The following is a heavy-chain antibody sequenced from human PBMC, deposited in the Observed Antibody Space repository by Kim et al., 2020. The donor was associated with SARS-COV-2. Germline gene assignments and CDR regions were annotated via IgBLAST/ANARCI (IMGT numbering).Heavy chain of an antibody. J-gene: IGHJ5*02. CDR3: ARVKPTGYSSGWYGGDNWFDP. CDR2: INPNSGGT. D-gene: IGHD6-19*01. Sequence: ASVKVSCKASGYTFTGYYMHWVRQAPGQGLEWMGRINPNSGGTNYAQKFQGRVTMTRETSISTAYMELSRLRSDDTAVYYCARVKPTGYSSGWYGGDNWFDPWGQGTLVTVSS. V-gene: IGHV1-2*06. CDR1: GYTFTGYY.